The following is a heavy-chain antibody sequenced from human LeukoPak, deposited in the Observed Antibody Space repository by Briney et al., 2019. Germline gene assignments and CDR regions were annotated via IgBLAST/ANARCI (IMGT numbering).Heavy chain of an antibody. D-gene: IGHD3-22*01. CDR1: GFTFSSYA. Sequence: GRSLRLSCAASGFTFSSYATSWVRQAPGKGLEWVSSVSGSGGYTYYAGPVKGRFTISRDNSKNTLSLQMNSLRAEDTAIYYCAKDRPNYYDSSGHYYRRDGDYWGQGTLVTVSS. J-gene: IGHJ4*02. V-gene: IGHV3-23*01. CDR3: AKDRPNYYDSSGHYYRRDGDY. CDR2: VSGSGGYT.